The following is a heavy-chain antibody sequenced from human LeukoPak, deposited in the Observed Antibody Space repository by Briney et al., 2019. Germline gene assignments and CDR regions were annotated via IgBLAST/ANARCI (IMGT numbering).Heavy chain of an antibody. Sequence: ASVKVSCKASGYTFTSYAMHWVRQAPGQRLEWMGWINAGNGNTKYSQKFQGRVTITRDTSASTAYMELSSLRSEDTAVYYCARDRLRPKTYYDILTGYSEFDYWGQGTLVTVSS. CDR3: ARDRLRPKTYYDILTGYSEFDY. D-gene: IGHD3-9*01. CDR1: GYTFTSYA. J-gene: IGHJ4*02. V-gene: IGHV1-3*01. CDR2: INAGNGNT.